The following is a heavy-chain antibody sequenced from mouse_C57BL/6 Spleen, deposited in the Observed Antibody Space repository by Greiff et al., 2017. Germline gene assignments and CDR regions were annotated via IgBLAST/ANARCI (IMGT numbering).Heavy chain of an antibody. J-gene: IGHJ2*01. CDR2: IVPSDGCT. CDR1: GYTFTSYW. CDR3: ARPGNDEGGDY. D-gene: IGHD2-2*01. Sequence: VQLQQPGAELVKPGASVKLSCKASGYTFTSYWMKWVKQRPGQGLEWIGEIVPSDGCTNYNQKLKGKATMTVDTSSSTAYMQLSSLTAEDSAVYYCARPGNDEGGDYWGQGTTLTVSS. V-gene: IGHV1-50*01.